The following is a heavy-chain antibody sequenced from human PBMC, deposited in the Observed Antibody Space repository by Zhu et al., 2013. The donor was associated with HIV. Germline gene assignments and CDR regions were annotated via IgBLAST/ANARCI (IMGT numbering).Heavy chain of an antibody. CDR2: IIPIFGTA. CDR3: ARGVRGSYRFYGMDV. Sequence: QVRLVQSGAEVKKPGSSVKVSCKASGGTFSRYAISWVRQAPGQGLEWMGGIIPIFGTANYAQKFQGRVTITADKSTNTAYMELSSLRSEDTAVYYCARGVRGSYRFYGMDVWGQGTTVTVSS. J-gene: IGHJ6*02. CDR1: GGTFSRYA. V-gene: IGHV1-69*06. D-gene: IGHD1-26*01.